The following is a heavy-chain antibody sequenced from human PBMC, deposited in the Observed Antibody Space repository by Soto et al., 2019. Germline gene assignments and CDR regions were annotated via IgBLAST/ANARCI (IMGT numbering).Heavy chain of an antibody. D-gene: IGHD3-10*01. V-gene: IGHV4-59*01. Sequence: PSETLSLTCTVSGGSISSYYWSWIRQPPGKGLEWIGYIYYSGSTNYNPSLKSRVTISVDTSENQFSLKLSSVTAADTAVYYCAREPLGSAYGSGPFDYWGQGTLVTVSS. J-gene: IGHJ4*02. CDR1: GGSISSYY. CDR3: AREPLGSAYGSGPFDY. CDR2: IYYSGST.